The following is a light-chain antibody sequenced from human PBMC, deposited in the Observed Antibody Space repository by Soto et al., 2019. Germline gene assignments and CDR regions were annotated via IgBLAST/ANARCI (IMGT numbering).Light chain of an antibody. Sequence: EVVMTHSPSTLSVSAGERATLSCMATESVSGDLAWYQQRPGQAPRLLIYGTSTRASGIPARFSGSGSGTEFTLTISSLQSEDFAVYYCHQYNKWPPTFGQGTKVDIK. J-gene: IGKJ1*01. CDR1: ESVSGD. CDR3: HQYNKWPPT. V-gene: IGKV3-15*01. CDR2: GTS.